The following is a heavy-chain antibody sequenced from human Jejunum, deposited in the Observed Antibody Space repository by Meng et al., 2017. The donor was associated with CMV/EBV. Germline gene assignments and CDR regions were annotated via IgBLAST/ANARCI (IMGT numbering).Heavy chain of an antibody. CDR2: ISYDGSNK. V-gene: IGHV3-30*04. CDR3: ARDHCSSTSCYWNYYYGMDV. J-gene: IGHJ6*02. D-gene: IGHD2-2*01. CDR1: YA. Sequence: YAMSWVRQAPGKGLEWVAVISYDGSNKYYADSVKGRFTISRDNSKNTLYLQMNSLRAEDTAVYYCARDHCSSTSCYWNYYYGMDVWGQGTTVTVSS.